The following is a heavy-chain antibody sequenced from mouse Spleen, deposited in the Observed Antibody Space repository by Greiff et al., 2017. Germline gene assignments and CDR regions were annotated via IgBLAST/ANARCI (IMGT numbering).Heavy chain of an antibody. CDR1: GYTFTDYY. Sequence: DVQLVESGGGLVQPGGSLSLSCAASGYTFTDYYMRWVRQPPGKALEWLGFIRNKANGYTTEYSASVKGRFTIYRDNSQSILYRQMNALRAEDIDTYYCARAHFYPEEGLAYWGQGTLVTVSA. J-gene: IGHJ3*01. V-gene: IGHV7-3*01. CDR3: ARAHFYPEEGLAY. D-gene: IGHD2-1*01. CDR2: IRNKANGYTT.